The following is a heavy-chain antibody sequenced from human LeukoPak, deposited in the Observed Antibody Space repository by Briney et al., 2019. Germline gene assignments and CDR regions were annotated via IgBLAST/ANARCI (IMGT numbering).Heavy chain of an antibody. Sequence: PSETLSLTCTVSGGSISSSSYYWGWIRQPPGKGLEWIGSIYYSGSTNYNPSLKSRVTISVDTSKNQFSLKLSSVTAADTAVYYCARASTIFGVVTKDYYYYMDVWGKGTTVTVSS. CDR3: ARASTIFGVVTKDYYYYMDV. D-gene: IGHD3-3*01. CDR1: GGSISSSSYY. V-gene: IGHV4-39*07. J-gene: IGHJ6*03. CDR2: IYYSGST.